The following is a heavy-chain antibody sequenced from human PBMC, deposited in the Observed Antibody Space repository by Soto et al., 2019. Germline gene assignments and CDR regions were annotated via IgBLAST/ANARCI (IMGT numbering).Heavy chain of an antibody. CDR1: GFIISDSP. CDR3: TNQKRTSPEY. V-gene: IGHV3-73*01. CDR2: VRSKAYRYAT. Sequence: GGSLRLSCAASGFIISDSPLHCERQGSGYGLEWVGRVRSKAYRYATAYGASVKGRFTISRDESKDTAYLQMKSLKTEDKAVYCCTNQKRTSPEYWGKGT. D-gene: IGHD2-2*01. J-gene: IGHJ4*02.